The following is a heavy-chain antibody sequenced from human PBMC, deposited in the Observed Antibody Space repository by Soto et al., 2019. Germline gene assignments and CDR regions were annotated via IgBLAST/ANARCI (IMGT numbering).Heavy chain of an antibody. Sequence: QLQLQESGPGLVKPSETLSLTCTVSGGSISSSSYYWGWIRQPPGKGLEWIGSIYYSGSTYYNPSLKSRVTISVDTSKNQFSLKLSSVTAADTAVYYCARQQYRYGFVEYFQHWGQGTLVTVSS. V-gene: IGHV4-39*01. J-gene: IGHJ1*01. CDR2: IYYSGST. CDR1: GGSISSSSYY. CDR3: ARQQYRYGFVEYFQH. D-gene: IGHD5-18*01.